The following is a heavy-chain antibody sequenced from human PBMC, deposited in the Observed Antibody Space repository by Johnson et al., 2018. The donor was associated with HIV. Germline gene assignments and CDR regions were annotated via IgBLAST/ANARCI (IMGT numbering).Heavy chain of an antibody. J-gene: IGHJ3*01. CDR1: GFTFSSYA. V-gene: IGHV3-30-3*01. Sequence: QVQLVESGGGVVQPGRSLRLSCAASGFTFSSYAMHWVRQAPGKGLEWVAVISYDGSNKYYADSVKGRFTISRDNAKNSLYLQMNSRRAEDTALYYCAKDLEGFMVQGQPMGLHAFNVWGRDNGHRLF. D-gene: IGHD3-10*01. CDR2: ISYDGSNK. CDR3: AKDLEGFMVQGQPMGLHAFNV.